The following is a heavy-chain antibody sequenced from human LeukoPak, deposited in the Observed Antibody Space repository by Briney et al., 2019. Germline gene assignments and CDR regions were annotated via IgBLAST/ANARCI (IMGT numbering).Heavy chain of an antibody. CDR2: ISYDGSNK. V-gene: IGHV3-30*18. J-gene: IGHJ6*03. CDR3: AKDRYYYGSGRSYMDV. Sequence: GGSLRLSCEASGFTFSSYGMDWVRKAPGEGLEWVAVISYDGSNKYYADSVKGRFTISRDNSKNTLYLQMNSLRAEDTAVYYCAKDRYYYGSGRSYMDVWGKGTTVTVSS. CDR1: GFTFSSYG. D-gene: IGHD3-10*01.